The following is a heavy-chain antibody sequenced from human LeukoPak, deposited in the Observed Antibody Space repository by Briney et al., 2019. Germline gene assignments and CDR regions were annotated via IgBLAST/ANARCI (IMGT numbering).Heavy chain of an antibody. J-gene: IGHJ5*02. D-gene: IGHD1-20*01. CDR2: YSGGST. CDR3: ARGEYNWNDLHL. CDR1: GFTVGSNY. Sequence: GGSLRLSCAASGFTVGSNYMSWVRQAPGRGLEWVSVYSGGSTYYADSVKGRFTISRDNSKNTLYLQMNSLRAEDTAVYYCARGEYNWNDLHLWGQGTLVTVSS. V-gene: IGHV3-66*01.